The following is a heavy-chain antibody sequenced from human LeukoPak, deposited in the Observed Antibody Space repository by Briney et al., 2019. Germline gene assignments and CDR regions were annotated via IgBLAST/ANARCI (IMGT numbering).Heavy chain of an antibody. J-gene: IGHJ3*02. CDR3: ARGGILWWPTGGAFDI. Sequence: GGSLRLSCAASGFTFSSYWMHWVRQAPGKGLVWVSRINSDGSSASYADSVKGRFTISRDNAKNTLYLQMNSLRAEDTAVYYCARGGILWWPTGGAFDIWGQGTMVTVSS. CDR2: INSDGSSA. D-gene: IGHD2-21*01. V-gene: IGHV3-74*01. CDR1: GFTFSSYW.